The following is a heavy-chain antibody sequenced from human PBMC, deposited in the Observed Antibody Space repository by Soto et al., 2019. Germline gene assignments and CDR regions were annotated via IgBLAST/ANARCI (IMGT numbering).Heavy chain of an antibody. D-gene: IGHD4-17*01. Sequence: PGGSLSLSCAVSGCTFSSYSMNWVRRAPGKGLEWVSSISSSRSYIYDADSVKGRFTNSRDNAKNSLYLQMNSQRAEDTAVYYCARAYHDYGDYGGVYYYGMDVWGQGTTVTVSS. J-gene: IGHJ6*02. CDR2: ISSSRSYI. V-gene: IGHV3-21*01. CDR3: ARAYHDYGDYGGVYYYGMDV. CDR1: GCTFSSYS.